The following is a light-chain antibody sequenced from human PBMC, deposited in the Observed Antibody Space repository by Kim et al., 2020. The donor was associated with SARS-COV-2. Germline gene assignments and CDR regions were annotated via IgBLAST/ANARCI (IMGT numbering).Light chain of an antibody. Sequence: QSITISCTGTSSDVDDYNYGSWYQQHPGKAPKLMIYEVTKRPSGVSYRFSGSKSGNTASLTISGLQAEDEADYYCSSYTSSSGLMVFGGGTKLTVL. CDR2: EVT. V-gene: IGLV2-14*01. CDR1: SSDVDDYNY. CDR3: SSYTSSSGLMV. J-gene: IGLJ3*02.